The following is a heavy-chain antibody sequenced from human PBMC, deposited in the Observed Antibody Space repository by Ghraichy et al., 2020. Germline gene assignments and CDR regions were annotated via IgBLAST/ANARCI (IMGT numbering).Heavy chain of an antibody. CDR2: INHSGST. J-gene: IGHJ6*03. V-gene: IGHV4-34*01. Sequence: SETLSLTCAVYGGSFSGYYWSWIRQPPGKGLEWIGEINHSGSTNYNPSLKSRVTISVDTSKNQFSLKLSSVTAADTAVYYCASSLANYYYYMDVWGKGTTVTVSS. CDR3: ASSLANYYYYMDV. CDR1: GGSFSGYY.